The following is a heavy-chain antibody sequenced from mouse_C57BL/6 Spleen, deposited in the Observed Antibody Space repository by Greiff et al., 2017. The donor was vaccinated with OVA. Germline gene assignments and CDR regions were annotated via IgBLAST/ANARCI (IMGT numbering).Heavy chain of an antibody. CDR3: ARQEIYDGYYGYFDV. D-gene: IGHD2-3*01. V-gene: IGHV5-6*01. CDR1: GFTFSSYG. CDR2: ISSGGSYT. Sequence: EVQRVESGGDLVKPGGSLKLSCAASGFTFSSYGMSWVRQTPDKRLEWVATISSGGSYTYYPDSVKGRFTISRDNAKNTLYLQMSSLKSEDTAMYYCARQEIYDGYYGYFDVWGTGTTVTVSS. J-gene: IGHJ1*03.